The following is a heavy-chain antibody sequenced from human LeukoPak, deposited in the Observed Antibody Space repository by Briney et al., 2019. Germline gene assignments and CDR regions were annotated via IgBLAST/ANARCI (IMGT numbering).Heavy chain of an antibody. CDR2: ISGSGGST. D-gene: IGHD5-18*01. Sequence: PGGSLRLSCAASGFTFSSYAMSWVRQAPGKGLEWVSAISGSGGSTYYADSVKGRFTISRDNSKNTLYLQMNSLRAEDTAVYYCAKNKNSYGDYYYGMDVWGQGTTVTVSS. CDR1: GFTFSSYA. CDR3: AKNKNSYGDYYYGMDV. V-gene: IGHV3-23*01. J-gene: IGHJ6*02.